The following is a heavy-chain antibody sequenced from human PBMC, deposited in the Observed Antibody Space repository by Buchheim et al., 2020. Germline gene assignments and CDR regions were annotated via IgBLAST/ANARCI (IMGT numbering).Heavy chain of an antibody. J-gene: IGHJ4*02. CDR1: GFTFRSSW. D-gene: IGHD1-1*01. CDR2: INEDGSEK. V-gene: IGHV3-7*03. Sequence: EVEMVESGGGLVQPGGSLRLSCVVSGFTFRSSWMGWVRQAPGKGLEWVANINEDGSEKFYADSMKGRFTLSRDNAKNSLYLQMNSLGAEDTAIYFCAKDSNWSDGYWGQGAL. CDR3: AKDSNWSDGY.